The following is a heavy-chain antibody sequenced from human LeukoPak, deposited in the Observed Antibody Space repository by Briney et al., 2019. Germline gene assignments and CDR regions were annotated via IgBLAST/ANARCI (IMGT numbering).Heavy chain of an antibody. CDR2: ISGSGGST. V-gene: IGHV3-23*01. CDR3: AKTTLSQFDYYYGMDV. D-gene: IGHD1-1*01. J-gene: IGHJ6*02. CDR1: GFTFSSYA. Sequence: GGSLRLSCAASGFTFSSYAMSWVRQAPGKGLEWVSAISGSGGSTYYADSVKGRFTISRDNSKNTLYLQMNSLRAEDTAVYYCAKTTLSQFDYYYGMDVWGQGTTVTVSS.